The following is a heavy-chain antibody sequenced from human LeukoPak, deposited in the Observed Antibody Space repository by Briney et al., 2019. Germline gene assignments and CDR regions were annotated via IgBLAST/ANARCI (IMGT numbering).Heavy chain of an antibody. CDR1: GGTFSSYA. Sequence: SVTVSCKASGGTFSSYAISWVRQAPGQGLEWMGGIIPIFGTANYAQKFQGRVTITADESTSIAYMELSSLRSEDTAVYYCARGSHYYDSSGLFDYWGQGTLVTVSS. CDR3: ARGSHYYDSSGLFDY. V-gene: IGHV1-69*13. CDR2: IIPIFGTA. J-gene: IGHJ4*02. D-gene: IGHD3-22*01.